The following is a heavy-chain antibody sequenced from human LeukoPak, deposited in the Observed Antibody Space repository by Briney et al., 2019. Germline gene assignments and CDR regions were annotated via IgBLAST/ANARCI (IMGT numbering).Heavy chain of an antibody. CDR2: ISGSGGST. Sequence: GGTLRLSCAAYGFTFSGYDMSWVRQAPGKGLEWVSAISGSGGSTYYADSVKGRFTISRDNSKNTLYLQMNSLRAEDTAVYYCAKDSSSWHTDIDYWGQGTLVTVSS. CDR1: GFTFSGYD. J-gene: IGHJ4*02. CDR3: AKDSSSWHTDIDY. D-gene: IGHD6-13*01. V-gene: IGHV3-23*01.